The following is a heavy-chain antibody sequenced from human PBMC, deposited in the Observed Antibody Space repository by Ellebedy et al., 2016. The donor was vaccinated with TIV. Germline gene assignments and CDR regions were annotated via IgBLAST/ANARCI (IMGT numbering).Heavy chain of an antibody. D-gene: IGHD2-2*01. CDR3: ARGTVVVPAALQGGWFDP. CDR1: GYTFTSYY. J-gene: IGHJ5*02. V-gene: IGHV1-46*03. Sequence: ASVKVSCXASGYTFTSYYMHWVRQAPGQGLEWMGIINPSGGSTSYAQKFQGRVTMTRDTSTSTVYMELSSLRSEDTAVYYCARGTVVVPAALQGGWFDPWGQGTLVTVSS. CDR2: INPSGGST.